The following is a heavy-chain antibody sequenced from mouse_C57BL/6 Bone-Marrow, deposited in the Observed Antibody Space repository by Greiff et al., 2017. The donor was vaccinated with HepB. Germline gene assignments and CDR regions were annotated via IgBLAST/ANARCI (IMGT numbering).Heavy chain of an antibody. J-gene: IGHJ3*01. Sequence: EVKLMESGPELVKPGASVKIPCKASGYTFTDYNMDWVKQSHGKSLEWIGDINPNNGGTIYNQKFKGKATLTVDKSSSTAYMELRSLTSEDTAVYYCARSVKTWFAYWGQGTLVTVSA. CDR2: INPNNGGT. D-gene: IGHD1-1*01. CDR1: GYTFTDYN. CDR3: ARSVKTWFAY. V-gene: IGHV1-18*01.